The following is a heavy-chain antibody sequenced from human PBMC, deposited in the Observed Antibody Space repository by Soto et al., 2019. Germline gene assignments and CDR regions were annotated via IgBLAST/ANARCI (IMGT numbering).Heavy chain of an antibody. J-gene: IGHJ4*02. Sequence: ASVKVSCKASGYTFTSYGISWVRQALGQGLEWMGWISAYNGNTNYAQKLQGRVTMTTDTSTSTAYMELRSLRSDDTAVYYCARVNIVLMVYTNFDYWGQGTLVTVSS. D-gene: IGHD2-8*01. V-gene: IGHV1-18*01. CDR1: GYTFTSYG. CDR3: ARVNIVLMVYTNFDY. CDR2: ISAYNGNT.